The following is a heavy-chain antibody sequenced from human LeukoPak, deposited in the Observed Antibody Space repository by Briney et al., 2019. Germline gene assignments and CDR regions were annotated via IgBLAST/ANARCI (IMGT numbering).Heavy chain of an antibody. V-gene: IGHV4-59*01. CDR1: GGSIISYY. D-gene: IGHD4-17*01. CDR3: ARVTSVTTCVGCRGMDV. CDR2: IYYSGST. Sequence: SETLSLTCTVSGGSIISYYWSWIRQPPGKGLEWIGYIYYSGSTNYNPSLKSRVTISVDTSKNQFSLKLSSVTAADTAVYYCARVTSVTTCVGCRGMDVWGKGTTVTVSS. J-gene: IGHJ6*04.